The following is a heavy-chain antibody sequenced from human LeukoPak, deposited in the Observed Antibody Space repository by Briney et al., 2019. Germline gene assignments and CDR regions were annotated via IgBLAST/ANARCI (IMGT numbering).Heavy chain of an antibody. CDR2: IYYSGST. CDR1: GASIRRHS. V-gene: IGHV4-59*11. J-gene: IGHJ4*02. Sequence: SETLSISSTFSGASIRRHSWIWIRQPPGKGLEWIGYIYYSGSTNYNPSLKSRVTISVDTSKNQFSLKLSSVTAADTAVYYCARASILYFDCAPIVGYFDCWGQGTLVTVSS. CDR3: ARASILYFDCAPIVGYFDC. D-gene: IGHD3-9*01.